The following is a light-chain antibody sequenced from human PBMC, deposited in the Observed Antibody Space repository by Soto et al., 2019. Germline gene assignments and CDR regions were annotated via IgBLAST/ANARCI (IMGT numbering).Light chain of an antibody. CDR3: QQRSNWPGMA. CDR1: RSVSSY. J-gene: IGKJ5*01. Sequence: EIVLTQSPATLSLSPGERASLSCRASRSVSSYLAWYQQKPGQAPRLLIYDASNRATGIPARFSGSGSGTDFTLTISSLEPEDFAVYYCQQRSNWPGMAFGQGTRLEIK. V-gene: IGKV3-11*01. CDR2: DAS.